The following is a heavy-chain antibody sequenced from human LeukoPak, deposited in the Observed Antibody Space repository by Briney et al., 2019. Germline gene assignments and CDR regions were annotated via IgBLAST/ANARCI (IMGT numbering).Heavy chain of an antibody. CDR2: ISSGSYI. V-gene: IGHV3-21*01. J-gene: IGHJ6*02. CDR1: GFTFSTFG. Sequence: GGSLRLSCAASGFTFSTFGMIWVRQAPGKGLDWVSSISSGSYIYYADAVKARFTISRDNARNSLYLQMNSLRAEDTAVYYCARDIVSGSYYNYYYYGMDVWGQGTTVTVSS. D-gene: IGHD3-10*01. CDR3: ARDIVSGSYYNYYYYGMDV.